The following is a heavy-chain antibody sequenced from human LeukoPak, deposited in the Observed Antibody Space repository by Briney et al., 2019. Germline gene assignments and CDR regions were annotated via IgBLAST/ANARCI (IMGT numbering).Heavy chain of an antibody. V-gene: IGHV3-30*04. Sequence: PGGSLRLSCAASGLTFSSYAMHWVRQAPGKGLEWVAVITYDGSNKYYADSVKGRFTVSRDNSKNTLYLQMNSLRAEDTAVYYCARKHSYFDYWGQGTLVTVSS. CDR3: ARKHSYFDY. CDR2: ITYDGSNK. J-gene: IGHJ4*02. CDR1: GLTFSSYA.